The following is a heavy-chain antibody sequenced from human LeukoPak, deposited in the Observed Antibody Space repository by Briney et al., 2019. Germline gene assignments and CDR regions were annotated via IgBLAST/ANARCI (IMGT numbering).Heavy chain of an antibody. Sequence: SETLSLTCTASGGSISNYYWSWIRQPPGKGLEWIGYIYYSGSTNYNPSPKSRVTISVDTSKNQFSLKLSSVTAADTAVYYCARTEYSSSFPVSYFDYWGQGTLVTVSS. J-gene: IGHJ4*02. V-gene: IGHV4-59*08. CDR2: IYYSGST. CDR1: GGSISNYY. CDR3: ARTEYSSSFPVSYFDY. D-gene: IGHD6-6*01.